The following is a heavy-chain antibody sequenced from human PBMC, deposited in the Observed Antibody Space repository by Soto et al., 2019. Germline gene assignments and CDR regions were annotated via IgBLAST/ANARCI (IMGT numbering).Heavy chain of an antibody. CDR2: ISYDGSLQ. J-gene: IGHJ4*02. V-gene: IGHV3-30*03. CDR3: GSDRGSGDASVPYS. CDR1: GFAFSSYG. Sequence: QAQLVESGGGVVQPGRSLRLSCAASGFAFSSYGMHWVRQAPGTGLEWVAVISYDGSLQHYADSVKGRFTTSRDNSKNMVLLQISSLRAEDTAVYYCGSDRGSGDASVPYSWGQGTLVSVSS. D-gene: IGHD3-10*01.